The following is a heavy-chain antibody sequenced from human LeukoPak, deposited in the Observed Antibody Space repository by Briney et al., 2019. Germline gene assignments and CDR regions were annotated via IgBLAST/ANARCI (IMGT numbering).Heavy chain of an antibody. Sequence: GGSLRLSCAASGFTFSSYSMNWVRQAPGKGLEGVSYISSRSSNIYYADSVKGRFTISRDNAKNSLYLQMNSLRDEDTAVYYCPRIPGGYYYGMDVWGQGTTVTVSS. V-gene: IGHV3-48*02. CDR3: PRIPGGYYYGMDV. D-gene: IGHD3-16*01. J-gene: IGHJ6*02. CDR1: GFTFSSYS. CDR2: ISSRSSNI.